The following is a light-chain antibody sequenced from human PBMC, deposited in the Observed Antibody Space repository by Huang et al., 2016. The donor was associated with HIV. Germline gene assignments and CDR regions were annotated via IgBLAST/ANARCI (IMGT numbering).Light chain of an antibody. CDR3: QQYNNWPPWT. CDR2: TAS. CDR1: QSVSDN. Sequence: EIVMTQSPATLSVSPGERATLSCRASQSVSDNLAWYQQKPGQAPGLLIYTASTRATGIPDRFSGGGSGTEFSLNISSLQSEDSAVYYCQQYNNWPPWTFGQGTTVEIK. V-gene: IGKV3-15*01. J-gene: IGKJ1*01.